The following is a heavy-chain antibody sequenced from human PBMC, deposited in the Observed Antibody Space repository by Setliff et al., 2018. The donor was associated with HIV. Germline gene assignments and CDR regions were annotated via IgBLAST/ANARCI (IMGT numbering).Heavy chain of an antibody. CDR1: GGSISSGNYY. Sequence: SETLSLTCNVSGGSISSGNYYWSWIRLPAGKGLEWVGHIYTSGSTNYNPSLKSRVTISVDTSKNQFSLKLTSVTAADTAVYYCARIGEWELLKGRAFDIWGQGTMVTVSS. J-gene: IGHJ3*02. CDR2: IYTSGST. D-gene: IGHD1-26*01. V-gene: IGHV4-61*09. CDR3: ARIGEWELLKGRAFDI.